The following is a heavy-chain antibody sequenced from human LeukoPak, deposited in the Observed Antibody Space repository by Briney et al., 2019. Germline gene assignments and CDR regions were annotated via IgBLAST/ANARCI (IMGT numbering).Heavy chain of an antibody. CDR1: GFTFSLYW. D-gene: IGHD3-9*01. J-gene: IGHJ4*02. V-gene: IGHV3-7*03. CDR3: AGGTGFIIKD. CDR2: IKQDGSEK. Sequence: GGSLRLSCAASGFTFSLYWMNWVRRAPGKGLEWVANIKQDGSEKNYVDSVKGRFTISRDHAKNSLYLQMNNLRVEDTAMYYCAGGTGFIIKDWGQGTLVTVSS.